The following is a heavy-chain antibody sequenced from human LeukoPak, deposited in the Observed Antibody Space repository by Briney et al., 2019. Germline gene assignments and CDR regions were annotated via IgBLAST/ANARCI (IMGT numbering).Heavy chain of an antibody. CDR3: AKDGEWELLRPYYFDY. CDR1: GFTFSSYA. V-gene: IGHV3-23*01. CDR2: ISGSGGST. D-gene: IGHD1-26*01. Sequence: AGGSLRLSCAASGFTFSSYAMSWVRQAPGKGLGWVSAISGSGGSTYYADSVKGRFTISRDNSKNTLYLQMNRLRAEDTAVYYCAKDGEWELLRPYYFDYWGQGTLVTVSS. J-gene: IGHJ4*02.